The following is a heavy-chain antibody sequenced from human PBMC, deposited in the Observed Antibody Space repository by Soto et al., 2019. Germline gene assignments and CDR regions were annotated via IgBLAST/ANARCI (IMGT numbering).Heavy chain of an antibody. CDR3: ARATEWNALDI. CDR2: IYSGGTT. Sequence: DVQLVETGGGLIQPGGSLRLPCAASGFSVSGDYMNWVRQGPGKGLEWVSVIYSGGTTYYADSVRGRFTISRDNSENTLFLQMNSLRAEDTAVYYCARATEWNALDIWGQGTMVTVSS. J-gene: IGHJ3*02. D-gene: IGHD3-3*01. CDR1: GFSVSGDY. V-gene: IGHV3-53*02.